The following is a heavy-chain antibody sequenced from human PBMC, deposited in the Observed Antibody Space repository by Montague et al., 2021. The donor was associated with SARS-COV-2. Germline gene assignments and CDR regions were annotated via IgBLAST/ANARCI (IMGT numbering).Heavy chain of an antibody. J-gene: IGHJ5*02. V-gene: IGHV4-4*02. D-gene: IGHD1-26*01. CDR3: ALPLGGARFDP. CDR2: IYHSGTT. CDR1: GGSVSSDNW. Sequence: SETLSLTCTVSGGSVSSDNWWTWVRQPPGKGLEWIGEIYHSGTTXYNPFLQSRVTISVDKSRNHLSLNLRSVTAADTAMYYCALPLGGARFDPWGQGILVTVSS.